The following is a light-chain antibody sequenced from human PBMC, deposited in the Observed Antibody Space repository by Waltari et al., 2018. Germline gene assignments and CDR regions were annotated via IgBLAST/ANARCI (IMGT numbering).Light chain of an antibody. J-gene: IGLJ3*02. Sequence: QSVLTQPPSASETPGQRVIISCSGSSSTLGSHSVYWYQRLPGMAPKLLIYKNSLRPSGVPDRISGFRSGSSASLVISGLRSEDEADYFCAVWDDSLSTWMFGGGTKLTVL. CDR2: KNS. V-gene: IGLV1-47*01. CDR1: SSTLGSHS. CDR3: AVWDDSLSTWM.